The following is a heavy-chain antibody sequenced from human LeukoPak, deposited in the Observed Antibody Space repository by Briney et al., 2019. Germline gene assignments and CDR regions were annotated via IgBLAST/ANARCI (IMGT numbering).Heavy chain of an antibody. CDR1: GGSFSGYY. CDR3: ARVPRTDIVVVPAAYNWFDP. Sequence: PSESRSLTWPVYGGSFSGYYWSCIRQPPGKGREWIGEIHHSGSTNYNPSLKSRVTISVDTSKNQFSPKLSSVTAADTAVYYCARVPRTDIVVVPAAYNWFDPWGQGTLVTVSS. V-gene: IGHV4-34*01. D-gene: IGHD2-2*01. CDR2: IHHSGST. J-gene: IGHJ5*02.